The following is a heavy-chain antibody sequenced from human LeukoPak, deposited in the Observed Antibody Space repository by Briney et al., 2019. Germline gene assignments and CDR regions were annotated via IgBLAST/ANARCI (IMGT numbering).Heavy chain of an antibody. CDR3: ARVDIVATIHFDY. Sequence: SETLSLTCNVSGYSISNGYYWGWIRQPPVKGLEWIGIIYHSGSNHYNPSLKSRVSISVDTSKNQFSLILTSVTAADTAVYYCARVDIVATIHFDYWGQGTLVTVSS. D-gene: IGHD5-12*01. CDR1: GYSISNGYY. V-gene: IGHV4-38-2*02. J-gene: IGHJ4*02. CDR2: IYHSGSN.